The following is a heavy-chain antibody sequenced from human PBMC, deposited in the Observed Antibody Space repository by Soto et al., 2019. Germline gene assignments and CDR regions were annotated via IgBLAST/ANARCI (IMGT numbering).Heavy chain of an antibody. CDR2: IYYNGNT. CDR3: TRANWYSEY. Sequence: QVQLQESGPGLVKPSETLSLTCSVSGGSISNHYWSWIRQPPGKGLEWIGYIYYNGNTNYNPSLKSRVTMVVSNSRNQISLKLTTVTAADTAVYYCTRANWYSEYWGQGTLVTVSS. CDR1: GGSISNHY. D-gene: IGHD7-27*01. V-gene: IGHV4-59*11. J-gene: IGHJ4*02.